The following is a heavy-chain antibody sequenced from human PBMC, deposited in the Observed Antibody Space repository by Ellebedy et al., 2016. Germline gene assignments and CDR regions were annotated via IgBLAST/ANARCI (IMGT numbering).Heavy chain of an antibody. D-gene: IGHD1-26*01. CDR1: GFTFSTYS. V-gene: IGHV3-48*04. CDR2: ISSKSDTI. J-gene: IGHJ5*02. CDR3: ARDRENSGSSDH. Sequence: LSLTCAASGFTFSTYSMNWVRQAPGKGLEWVSYISSKSDTIYYADSVKGRFSISRDNAKNSLYLQMNSLRAEDTAVYYCARDRENSGSSDHWGQGTLVTVSS.